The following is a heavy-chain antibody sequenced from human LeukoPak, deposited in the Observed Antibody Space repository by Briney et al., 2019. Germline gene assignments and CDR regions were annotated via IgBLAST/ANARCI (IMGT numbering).Heavy chain of an antibody. V-gene: IGHV4-39*01. J-gene: IGHJ3*01. CDR1: GGSISSSSYY. CDR3: ARITDRTIFGEIMHGFDV. Sequence: SETLSLTCTVSGGSISSSSYYWGWIRQPPGKGLEWIGSIYYSGSTYYNPSLKSRVTISVDTSKNQFSLKLNSVTAADTAVYYCARITDRTIFGEIMHGFDVWGQGIPVTVSS. CDR2: IYYSGST. D-gene: IGHD3-3*01.